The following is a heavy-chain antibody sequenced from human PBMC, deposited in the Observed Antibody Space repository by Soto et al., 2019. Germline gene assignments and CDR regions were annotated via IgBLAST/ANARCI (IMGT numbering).Heavy chain of an antibody. Sequence: ASVKVSCKASGYTFTSYYMHWVRQAPGQGLEWMGIINPSGGSTSYAQKFQGRVTMTRDTSTSTVYMELSSLRSEDTAVYYCARVGSSGSRAAKAAFDLWGQGTMVTVSS. CDR1: GYTFTSYY. CDR2: INPSGGST. D-gene: IGHD3-22*01. CDR3: ARVGSSGSRAAKAAFDL. J-gene: IGHJ3*01. V-gene: IGHV1-46*01.